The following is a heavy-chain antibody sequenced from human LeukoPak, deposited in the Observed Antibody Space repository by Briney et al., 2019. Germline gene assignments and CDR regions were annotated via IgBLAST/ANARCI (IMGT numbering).Heavy chain of an antibody. CDR3: VRDWYFDL. Sequence: GGSLRLSCVASGFSFSSYVMNWVRQAPGTGLEWVSAISGNGGSTYYADSVKGRFTISRDNSKNTLSLQMNSLRAEDTAVYYCVRDWYFDLWGRGTRVTVSS. V-gene: IGHV3-23*01. CDR2: ISGNGGST. J-gene: IGHJ2*01. CDR1: GFSFSSYV.